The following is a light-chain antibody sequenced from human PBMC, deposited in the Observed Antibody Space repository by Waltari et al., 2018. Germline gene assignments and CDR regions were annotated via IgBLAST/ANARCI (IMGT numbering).Light chain of an antibody. Sequence: DIQMTQSPSSLSASVGDSVNITCRASQSISSYLNWYQQKPGKAPNFLIYGASNLQSGVPSSFSGSGSGTDFTLTISSLQLEDFATYSCQQSHSIPWTFGQGTKVEI. J-gene: IGKJ1*01. CDR3: QQSHSIPWT. V-gene: IGKV1-39*01. CDR2: GAS. CDR1: QSISSY.